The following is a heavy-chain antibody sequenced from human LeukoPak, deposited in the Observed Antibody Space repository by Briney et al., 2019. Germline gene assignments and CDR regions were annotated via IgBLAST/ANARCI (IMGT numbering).Heavy chain of an antibody. Sequence: SQTLSLTCTVSGGSISSGSYYWSWIRQPAGKGLEWIGRIYTSGSTNYNPSLKSRVTISVDTSKNQFSLKLSSVTAADTAVYYCARGYCSGGSCYSESGGFDPWDQGALVTVSS. V-gene: IGHV4-61*02. D-gene: IGHD2-15*01. CDR2: IYTSGST. CDR1: GGSISSGSYY. CDR3: ARGYCSGGSCYSESGGFDP. J-gene: IGHJ5*02.